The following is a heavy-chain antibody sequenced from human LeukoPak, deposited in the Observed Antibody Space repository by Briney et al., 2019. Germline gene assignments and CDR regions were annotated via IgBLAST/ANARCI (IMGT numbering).Heavy chain of an antibody. CDR2: INWNAAWT. D-gene: IGHD3-22*01. J-gene: IGHJ5*02. CDR1: GFKFDDYG. CDR3: AGYYYDSSRGFDL. V-gene: IGHV3-20*04. Sequence: GGSLRLSCAASGFKFDDYGMGWVRQAPGKGLKGACDINWNAAWTGYADSVTGRFTISRDNAKNSLYLPMNSLRAEDTALYYCAGYYYDSSRGFDLWGQGTLVTVSA.